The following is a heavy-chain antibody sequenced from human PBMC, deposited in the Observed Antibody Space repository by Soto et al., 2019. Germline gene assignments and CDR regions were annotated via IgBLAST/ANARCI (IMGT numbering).Heavy chain of an antibody. D-gene: IGHD5-18*01. CDR3: AKEGRYSYGWGPNYFDY. V-gene: IGHV3-23*01. CDR2: ISGSGGST. J-gene: IGHJ4*02. Sequence: GGSLRLSCAASGFTFSSYAMSWVRQAPGKGLEWVSAISGSGGSTYYADSVKGRFTISRDNSKNTLYLQMNSLRAEDTAVYYCAKEGRYSYGWGPNYFDYWGQGTLVTVSS. CDR1: GFTFSSYA.